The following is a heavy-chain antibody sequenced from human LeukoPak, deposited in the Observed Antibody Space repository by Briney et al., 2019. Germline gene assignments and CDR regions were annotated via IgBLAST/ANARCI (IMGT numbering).Heavy chain of an antibody. CDR1: GFTFSNYA. Sequence: TGGSLRLSCAASGFTFSNYAMSWVRQAPGKGLEWISSISGSGGNTYDADSEKGRFTISRDNSKNTLYLQMNSLRAEDTAVYYCARDGDLRYCSSTSCYYYYGMDVWGQGTTVTVSS. J-gene: IGHJ6*02. V-gene: IGHV3-23*01. D-gene: IGHD2-2*01. CDR3: ARDGDLRYCSSTSCYYYYGMDV. CDR2: ISGSGGNT.